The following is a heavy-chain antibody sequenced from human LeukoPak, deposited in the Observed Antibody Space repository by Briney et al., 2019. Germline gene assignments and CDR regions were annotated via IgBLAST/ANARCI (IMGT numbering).Heavy chain of an antibody. J-gene: IGHJ4*02. D-gene: IGHD3-3*01. Sequence: PGGSLRLSCAASGFTFSNYWMSWVRQAPGKGLEWVANINQDGSEKYYADSVKGRFTISRDNSKNTLYLQMNSLRAEDTAVYYCAGAYYDFWSGLDYWGQGTLVTVSS. CDR2: INQDGSEK. CDR1: GFTFSNYW. V-gene: IGHV3-7*04. CDR3: AGAYYDFWSGLDY.